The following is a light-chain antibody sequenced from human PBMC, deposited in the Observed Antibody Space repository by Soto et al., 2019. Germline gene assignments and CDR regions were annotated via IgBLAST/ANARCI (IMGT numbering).Light chain of an antibody. Sequence: IVMTQSPATLSVSPGERGALSCRASQSVSSNLAWYQQKPGQVPRLLIYAASTRATGIPARFSGSGSETEFTLTISSLQSEDFAVYYCHQYHNWPWTFGQGTKVDI. CDR1: QSVSSN. CDR2: AAS. CDR3: HQYHNWPWT. J-gene: IGKJ1*01. V-gene: IGKV3-15*01.